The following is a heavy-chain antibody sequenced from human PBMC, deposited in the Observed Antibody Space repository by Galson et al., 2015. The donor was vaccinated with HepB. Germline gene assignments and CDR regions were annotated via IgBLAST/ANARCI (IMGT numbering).Heavy chain of an antibody. D-gene: IGHD4-17*01. CDR1: GYTFTSYA. Sequence: SVKVSCKASGYTFTSYAMHWVRQAPGQGLEWMGWINTNTGNPTYAQGFTGRFVFSLDTSVSTAYLQISSLKAEDTAVYYCAGTPYGDYASFDYWGQGTLVTVSS. J-gene: IGHJ4*02. CDR2: INTNTGNP. CDR3: AGTPYGDYASFDY. V-gene: IGHV7-4-1*02.